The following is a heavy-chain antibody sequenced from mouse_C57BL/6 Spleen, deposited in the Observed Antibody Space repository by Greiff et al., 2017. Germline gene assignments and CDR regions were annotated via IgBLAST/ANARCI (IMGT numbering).Heavy chain of an antibody. D-gene: IGHD6-1*01. CDR1: GYSFTGYY. Sequence: VQLQQSGPELVKPGASVKISCKASGYSFTGYYMNWVKQSPEKSLEWIGEINPSTGGTTYNQKFKVKATLTVDKSSSTAYMQLKSLTSEDSAVYYCARRAATRLYWYFDVWGTGTTVTVSS. CDR3: ARRAATRLYWYFDV. CDR2: INPSTGGT. V-gene: IGHV1-42*01. J-gene: IGHJ1*03.